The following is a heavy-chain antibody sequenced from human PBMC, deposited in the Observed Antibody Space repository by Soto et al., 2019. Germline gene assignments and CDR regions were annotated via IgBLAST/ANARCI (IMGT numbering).Heavy chain of an antibody. CDR2: IDPSDSYT. J-gene: IGHJ6*02. CDR3: AIHRVSGTPPAASAS. Sequence: GESRKISCKGSGYSFTSYWISWVRQMPGKGLEWMGRIDPSDSYTNYSPSFQGHVTISADKSIGTAYLQWSSLKASDTATYYCAIHRVSGTPPAASASRAQGSTV. D-gene: IGHD2-2*01. V-gene: IGHV5-10-1*01. CDR1: GYSFTSYW.